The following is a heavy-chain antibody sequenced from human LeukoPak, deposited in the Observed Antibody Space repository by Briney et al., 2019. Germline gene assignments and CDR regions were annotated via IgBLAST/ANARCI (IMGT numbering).Heavy chain of an antibody. CDR2: IYTRGST. V-gene: IGHV4-4*07. Sequence: SETLSLTCSVSGGSINNYYWSWIRQPAGKGLEWIGRIYTRGSTNYNPSLKSRVTMSVDTSKNHFSLKLSSVTAADTAVYYCARGRFCSADICSGGDAFDIWGQGTMVSVSS. J-gene: IGHJ3*02. CDR3: ARGRFCSADICSGGDAFDI. CDR1: GGSINNYY. D-gene: IGHD3-3*01.